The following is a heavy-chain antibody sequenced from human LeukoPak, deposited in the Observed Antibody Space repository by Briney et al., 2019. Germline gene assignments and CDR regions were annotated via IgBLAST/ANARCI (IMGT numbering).Heavy chain of an antibody. CDR3: CFGDYGDF. CDR2: IKNKHEGGTT. V-gene: IGHV3-15*05. J-gene: IGHJ4*02. Sequence: MPGGSLRLSCAASGFSFSEKYMGWVRQAPGKGLEWIGRIKNKHEGGTTHYAPPVKGRFTISRDDSRNTLYLQMNNMNTEDTAVYYCCFGDYGDFWGQGTLVTVSS. CDR1: GFSFSEKY. D-gene: IGHD4-17*01.